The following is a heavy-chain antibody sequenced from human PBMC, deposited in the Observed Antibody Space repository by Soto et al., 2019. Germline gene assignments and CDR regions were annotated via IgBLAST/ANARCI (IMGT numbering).Heavy chain of an antibody. CDR3: EPSVRHYWHNLFDP. D-gene: IGHD1-26*01. V-gene: IGHV1-18*01. Sequence: QVQLVQSGAEVKKPGASVKVSCKASGYTFTSYGISWVRQAPGQGLEWMGWISAYNGNTNYAQKLQGRVTMTTDTSTSTAYMELRSLISDDTAVYSGEPSVRHYWHNLFDPGGQGTLVTVSS. J-gene: IGHJ5*02. CDR2: ISAYNGNT. CDR1: GYTFTSYG.